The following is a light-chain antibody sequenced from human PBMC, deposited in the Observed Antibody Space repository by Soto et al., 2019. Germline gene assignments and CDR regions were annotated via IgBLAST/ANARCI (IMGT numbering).Light chain of an antibody. Sequence: DIQMTQSPSSLSASVGGRATIVCGASQSVSTYLNWYHKKPGEAPKLVIYVATVLQTGVPSRFSGSGAGTEFTLTISSLQPDDFATYYCQQYNSYSPLTFGGGTKVDIK. CDR3: QQYNSYSPLT. CDR1: QSVSTY. CDR2: VAT. J-gene: IGKJ4*01. V-gene: IGKV1-5*02.